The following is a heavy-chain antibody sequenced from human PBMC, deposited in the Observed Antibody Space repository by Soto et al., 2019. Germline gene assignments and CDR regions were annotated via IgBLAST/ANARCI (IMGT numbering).Heavy chain of an antibody. CDR2: IGPYNGNT. CDR1: GYTFNNYG. Sequence: QVQLVQSGAEVKKPGASVKVSCKASGYTFNNYGISWVRQAPGQGLEWMGWIGPYNGNTDHAQNFQGRVTMTTDTSTNTSYMELRSLRSDDTALYYGARCYCSVGSCYTCWHFDLCGRGTLVTFSS. CDR3: ARCYCSVGSCYTCWHFDL. V-gene: IGHV1-18*01. J-gene: IGHJ2*01. D-gene: IGHD2-15*01.